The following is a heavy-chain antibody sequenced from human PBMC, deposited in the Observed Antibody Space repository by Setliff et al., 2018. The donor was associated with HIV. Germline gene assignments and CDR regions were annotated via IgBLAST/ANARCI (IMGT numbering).Heavy chain of an antibody. CDR3: ATKVYCTNGVCLDAFDL. CDR2: INPNSGGT. Sequence: ASVKVSCKASGYTFTDYYMHWVRQAPGQGLEWMGRINPNSGGTNHAQKFQGRVTMTRDTPSSTAYMELSRLRSDDTAVYYCATKVYCTNGVCLDAFDLWGQGTMVT. V-gene: IGHV1-2*06. D-gene: IGHD2-8*01. CDR1: GYTFTDYY. J-gene: IGHJ3*01.